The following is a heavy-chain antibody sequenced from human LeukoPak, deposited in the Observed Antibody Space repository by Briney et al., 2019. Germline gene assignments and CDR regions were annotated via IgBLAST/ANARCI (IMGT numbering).Heavy chain of an antibody. CDR2: IIPIFGTA. Sequence: EASVKVSCKASGGTFSSYAISWVRQAPGQGLEWMGGIIPIFGTANYAQKFQGRVTITADESTSTAYMELSSLRSEDTAVYYCARTYYDFWSGYYTYYYGMDVWGQGTTVTVSS. CDR1: GGTFSSYA. J-gene: IGHJ6*02. D-gene: IGHD3-3*01. V-gene: IGHV1-69*13. CDR3: ARTYYDFWSGYYTYYYGMDV.